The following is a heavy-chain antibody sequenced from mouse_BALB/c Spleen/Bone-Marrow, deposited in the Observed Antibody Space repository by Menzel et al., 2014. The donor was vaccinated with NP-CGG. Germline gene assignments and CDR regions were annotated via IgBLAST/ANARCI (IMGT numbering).Heavy chain of an antibody. J-gene: IGHJ3*01. D-gene: IGHD2-10*02. Sequence: EVQLVESGGGLVQPGDSLILSCATSGFTFSDFYMECVRQPPGKRLEWIATSRNRAKYYTTEYSASVKGRFIVSRDTSQSVLYLQMNALRAEDTAIYYCARDVGYGNYFVYWGQGTLVTVSA. CDR1: GFTFSDFY. CDR2: SRNRAKYYTT. V-gene: IGHV7-1*02. CDR3: ARDVGYGNYFVY.